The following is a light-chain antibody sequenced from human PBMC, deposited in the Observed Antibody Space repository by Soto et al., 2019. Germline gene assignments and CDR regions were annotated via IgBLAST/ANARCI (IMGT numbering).Light chain of an antibody. CDR1: QSVSTN. V-gene: IGKV3D-15*01. CDR3: QQYNNWPPT. CDR2: AAS. Sequence: EILMTQSPATLSVSPGERATLSCRASQSVSTNLAWYQQKPGQAPRLLIYAASTRATGIPERFSGSGSGTEFSFTVTSLQSEDFAVYYCQQYNNWPPTFGQGTRLEIK. J-gene: IGKJ5*01.